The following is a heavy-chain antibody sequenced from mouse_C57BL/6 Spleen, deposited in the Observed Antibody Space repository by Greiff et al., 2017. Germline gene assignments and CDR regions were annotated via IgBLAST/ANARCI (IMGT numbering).Heavy chain of an antibody. CDR2: ISSGGDYI. CDR1: GFTFSSYA. CDR3: TREGITTVDY. V-gene: IGHV5-9-1*02. Sequence: EVKVEESGEGLVKPGGSLKLSCAASGFTFSSYAMSWVRQTPEKRLEWVAYISSGGDYIYYADTVKGRFTISRDNARNTLYLQMSSLKSEDTAMYYCTREGITTVDYWGQGTTLTVSS. J-gene: IGHJ2*01. D-gene: IGHD1-1*01.